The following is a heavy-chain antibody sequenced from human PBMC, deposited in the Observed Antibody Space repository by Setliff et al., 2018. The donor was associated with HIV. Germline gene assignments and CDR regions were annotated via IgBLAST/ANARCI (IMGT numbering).Heavy chain of an antibody. D-gene: IGHD5-12*01. J-gene: IGHJ4*02. Sequence: GGSLRLSCTASAFTFNTYAMAWVRQAPGTGLEWVSAISDTGDYIYYADSVKGRFTISRDNSKNTLYLQMNSPRADDTAVYYCARDSSTKEMATIWVNFDYWGQGTLVTVSS. CDR3: ARDSSTKEMATIWVNFDY. V-gene: IGHV3-23*01. CDR2: ISDTGDYI. CDR1: AFTFNTYA.